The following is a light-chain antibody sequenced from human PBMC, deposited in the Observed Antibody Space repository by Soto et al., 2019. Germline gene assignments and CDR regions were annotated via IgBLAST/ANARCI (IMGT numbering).Light chain of an antibody. CDR3: HQYGNSPGT. CDR1: QSVRSNY. Sequence: EIVLTQSPGTLSLSPGERATLSCRASQSVRSNYLAWYQQKPGQAPSLLIYGASTRATGIPDRFSGSGSGTDFTLTITRLEPEDFAVNYCHQYGNSPGTFGQGTKLEIK. J-gene: IGKJ2*01. V-gene: IGKV3-20*01. CDR2: GAS.